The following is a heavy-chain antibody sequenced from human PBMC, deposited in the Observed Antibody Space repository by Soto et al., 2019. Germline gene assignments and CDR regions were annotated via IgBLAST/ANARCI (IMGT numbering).Heavy chain of an antibody. Sequence: PGGSLRLSCAASGFTFSSYAMHWVRQAPGKGLEWVAVISYDGSNKYYADSVKGRFTISRDNSKNTLYLQMNSLRAEDTAVYYCARELTDRSIAAAYNWFDPWGQGTLVTVSS. D-gene: IGHD6-13*01. CDR2: ISYDGSNK. J-gene: IGHJ5*02. V-gene: IGHV3-30-3*01. CDR3: ARELTDRSIAAAYNWFDP. CDR1: GFTFSSYA.